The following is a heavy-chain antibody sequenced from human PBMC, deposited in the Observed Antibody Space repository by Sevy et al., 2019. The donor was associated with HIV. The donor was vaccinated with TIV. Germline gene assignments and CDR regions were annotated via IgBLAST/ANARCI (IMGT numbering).Heavy chain of an antibody. CDR1: GFTFSSYE. V-gene: IGHV3-48*03. CDR3: ARDLPPSATTVAHFDC. Sequence: GGSLRLSCAASGFTFSSYEMNWVRQAPGKGLEWGSYISNSGNTISYSDSVRGRFTISRDNARNSLYLQMNSLRAEDTAVYYCARDLPPSATTVAHFDCWGQGTLVTVSS. J-gene: IGHJ4*02. CDR2: ISNSGNTI. D-gene: IGHD4-17*01.